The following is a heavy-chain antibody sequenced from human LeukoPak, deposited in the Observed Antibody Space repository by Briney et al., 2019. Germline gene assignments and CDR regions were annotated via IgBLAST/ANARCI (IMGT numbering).Heavy chain of an antibody. V-gene: IGHV3-30*18. CDR3: AKPYYYGSRSYMDY. D-gene: IGHD3-10*01. Sequence: PGGSLRLSCAASGFTFSSYGMHWVRQAPGKGLEWVAVISYDGSNTYYADSVKGRFTISRGNSKNMMYLQMNSLRAEDTAVYYCAKPYYYGSRSYMDYWGQGTLVTVSS. J-gene: IGHJ4*02. CDR2: ISYDGSNT. CDR1: GFTFSSYG.